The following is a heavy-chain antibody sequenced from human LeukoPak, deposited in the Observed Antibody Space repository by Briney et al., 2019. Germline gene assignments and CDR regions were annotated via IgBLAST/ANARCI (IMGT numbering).Heavy chain of an antibody. CDR1: GYTFTIYS. CDR2: ISTNNGNT. Sequence: ASVKVSCKASGYTFTIYSISWVRQAPGQGLEWMGWISTNNGNTNYAQKLQGRVTMTTDTSTRTAYMELRSLRSDDTAVYYCAREGVITVYWGQGTLVTVSS. V-gene: IGHV1-18*01. J-gene: IGHJ4*02. D-gene: IGHD3-22*01. CDR3: AREGVITVY.